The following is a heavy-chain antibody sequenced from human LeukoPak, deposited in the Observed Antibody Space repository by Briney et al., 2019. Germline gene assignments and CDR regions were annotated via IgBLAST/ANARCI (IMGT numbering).Heavy chain of an antibody. D-gene: IGHD4-17*01. J-gene: IGHJ4*02. CDR3: ARSLPSAGDYGGVYFDY. Sequence: SETLSLTCAVSGGSISSSNWWSWVRQPPGKGLEWIGEIYHSGSTNYNPSLKSRVTISVDKSKNQFSLKLSSVTAADTAVYYCARSLPSAGDYGGVYFDYWGQGTLVTVSS. CDR1: GGSISSSNW. CDR2: IYHSGST. V-gene: IGHV4-4*02.